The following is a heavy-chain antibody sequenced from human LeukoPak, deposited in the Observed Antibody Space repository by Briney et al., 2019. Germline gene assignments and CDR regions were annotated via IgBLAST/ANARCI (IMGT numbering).Heavy chain of an antibody. J-gene: IGHJ4*02. V-gene: IGHV3-23*01. CDR3: AKFGGGYWIRFDY. Sequence: GGSLRLSCAASGFTFSSYAMSWVRQAPGKGLEWVSAISGSGGSTYYADSVKGRFTISRDNSKNKLYLQMNSLRAEDTAVYYCAKFGGGYWIRFDYWGQGTLVTVSS. CDR2: ISGSGGST. CDR1: GFTFSSYA. D-gene: IGHD3-16*01.